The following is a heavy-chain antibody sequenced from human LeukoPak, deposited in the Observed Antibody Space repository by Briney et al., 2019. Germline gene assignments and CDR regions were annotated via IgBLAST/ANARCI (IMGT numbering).Heavy chain of an antibody. D-gene: IGHD4-17*01. V-gene: IGHV3-69-1*02. CDR2: ISYSRTT. J-gene: IGHJ5*02. CDR3: ARDYGDYGSAGWFDP. CDR1: GFTFSSYD. Sequence: GGSLRLSCAASGFTFSSYDMNWVRQAPGKGLEWVSGISYSRTTYYADSVKGRFTISRDNSKNSLYLQMNSLRAEDTAVYYCARDYGDYGSAGWFDPWGQGTLVTVSS.